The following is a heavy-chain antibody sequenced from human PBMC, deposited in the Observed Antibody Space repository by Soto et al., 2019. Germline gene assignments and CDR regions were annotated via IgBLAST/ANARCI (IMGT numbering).Heavy chain of an antibody. CDR3: ANGYCSGGSCPPLHYYYYYMDV. D-gene: IGHD2-15*01. CDR1: GGSISSSSYY. CDR2: IYYSGST. J-gene: IGHJ6*03. V-gene: IGHV4-39*01. Sequence: QLQLQESGPGLVKPSETLSLTCTVSGGSISSSSYYWGWIRQPPGKGLEWIGSIYYSGSTYYNPPLKSRVTISVDTSKNQFSLKLSSVTAADTAVYYCANGYCSGGSCPPLHYYYYYMDVWGKGTTVTVSS.